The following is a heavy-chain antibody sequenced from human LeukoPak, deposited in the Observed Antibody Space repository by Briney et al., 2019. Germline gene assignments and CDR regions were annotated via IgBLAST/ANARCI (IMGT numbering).Heavy chain of an antibody. CDR1: GFTFSSYN. CDR2: ISSSSSYI. CDR3: ARELAARPSGDAFDI. J-gene: IGHJ3*02. Sequence: GGSLRLSCAASGFTFSSYNMNWVRQAPGKGLEWVSSISSSSSYIYYAVSVKGRFTISRDNAKNSLYLQMNSLRAEDTAVYYCARELAARPSGDAFDIWGQGTMVTVSS. D-gene: IGHD6-6*01. V-gene: IGHV3-21*01.